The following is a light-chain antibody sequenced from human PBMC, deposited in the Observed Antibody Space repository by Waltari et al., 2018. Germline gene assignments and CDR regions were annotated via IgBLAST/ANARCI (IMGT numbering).Light chain of an antibody. CDR1: SSDVGSYNL. Sequence: QSALTQPASVSGSPGQSITISCTGTSSDVGSYNLFSWYQQHPGKAPKLMIYEVSKRPSGVSNRFSGSKSGNTASLTISGLQAEDEADYYCCSYAGSSTSLYVFGTGTKVTVL. V-gene: IGLV2-23*02. CDR3: CSYAGSSTSLYV. CDR2: EVS. J-gene: IGLJ1*01.